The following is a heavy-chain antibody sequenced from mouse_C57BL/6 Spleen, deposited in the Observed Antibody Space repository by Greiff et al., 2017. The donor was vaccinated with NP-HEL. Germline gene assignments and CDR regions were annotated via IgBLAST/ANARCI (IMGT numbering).Heavy chain of an antibody. J-gene: IGHJ2*01. V-gene: IGHV14-4*01. Sequence: VHVKQSGAELVRPGASVKLSCTASGFNIKDDYMHWVKQRPEQGLEWIGWIDPENGDTEYASKFQGKATITADTSSNTAYLQLSSLTSEDTAVYYCTTSLYYSNPFDYWGQGTTLTVSS. CDR2: IDPENGDT. CDR3: TTSLYYSNPFDY. CDR1: GFNIKDDY. D-gene: IGHD2-5*01.